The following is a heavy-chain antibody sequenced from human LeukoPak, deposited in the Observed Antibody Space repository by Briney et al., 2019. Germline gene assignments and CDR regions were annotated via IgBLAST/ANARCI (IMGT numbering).Heavy chain of an antibody. J-gene: IGHJ4*02. V-gene: IGHV3-53*01. D-gene: IGHD3-10*01. Sequence: GGSLRLSCAASGFTFSSYHISWVRQAPEKGLEWVSVIYSGGSTYYTDSVKGRFTISRDNSKNTLYLQMNSLRAEDTAVYYCARGVPFHYWGQGTLVTVSS. CDR2: IYSGGST. CDR3: ARGVPFHY. CDR1: GFTFSSYH.